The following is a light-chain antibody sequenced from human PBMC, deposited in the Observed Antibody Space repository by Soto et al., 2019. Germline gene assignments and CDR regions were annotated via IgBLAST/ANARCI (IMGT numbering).Light chain of an antibody. J-gene: IGLJ1*01. CDR2: EGS. CDR3: GSYAGSSPYV. V-gene: IGLV2-23*01. CDR1: SSDVGSYNL. Sequence: SALTQPDSVSGSPGQSITISCTGTSSDVGSYNLVSWYQQHPGKAPKLMIYEGSKRPSGVSNRFSGSKSGNTASLTISGLQAEDEADYYCGSYAGSSPYVFGTGTKVTVL.